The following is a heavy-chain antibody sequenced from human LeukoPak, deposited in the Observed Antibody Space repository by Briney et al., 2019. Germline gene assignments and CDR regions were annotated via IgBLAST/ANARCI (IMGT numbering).Heavy chain of an antibody. CDR3: ARESSPKTGTFSGFDY. Sequence: PSETLSLTCAVYGGSFSGYYWSWIRQPPGKGLEWIGEINHSGSTNYNPSLKSRVTISVDTSKNQFSLKLSSVTAADTAVYYCARESSPKTGTFSGFDYWGQGTLVTVSS. CDR2: INHSGST. V-gene: IGHV4-34*01. D-gene: IGHD1-7*01. J-gene: IGHJ4*02. CDR1: GGSFSGYY.